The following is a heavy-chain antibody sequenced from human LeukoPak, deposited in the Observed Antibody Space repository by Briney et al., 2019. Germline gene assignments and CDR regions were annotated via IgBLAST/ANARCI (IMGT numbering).Heavy chain of an antibody. J-gene: IGHJ4*02. D-gene: IGHD1-26*01. V-gene: IGHV1-69*13. CDR2: IIPIFGTA. Sequence: SVTVSCKASGGTFSSYAISWVRQAPGQGLKWMGGIIPIFGTANYAQKFQGRVTITADESTSTAYMELSSLRSEDTAVYYCARESGSYPLFGYWGQGTLVTVSP. CDR1: GGTFSSYA. CDR3: ARESGSYPLFGY.